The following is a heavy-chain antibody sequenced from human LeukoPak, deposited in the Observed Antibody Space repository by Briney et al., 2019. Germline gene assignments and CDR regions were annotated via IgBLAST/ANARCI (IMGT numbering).Heavy chain of an antibody. CDR3: ARITVSLDDY. Sequence: QPGRSLRLSCAASGFTFDDYAMHWVRQAPGKGLEWVSGISWNSGSIGYADSVKGRFTISRDNAKNSLYLQMNSLRAEDTAVYYCARITVSLDDYWGQGTLVTVSS. V-gene: IGHV3-9*01. D-gene: IGHD4-17*01. CDR1: GFTFDDYA. J-gene: IGHJ4*02. CDR2: ISWNSGSI.